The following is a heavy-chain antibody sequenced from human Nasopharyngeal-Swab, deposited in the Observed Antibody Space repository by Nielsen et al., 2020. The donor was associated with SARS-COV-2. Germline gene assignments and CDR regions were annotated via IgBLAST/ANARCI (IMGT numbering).Heavy chain of an antibody. V-gene: IGHV3-11*04. CDR3: ARSPDVFDI. CDR2: ISSSGTTK. J-gene: IGHJ3*02. Sequence: GQAPGKGPEWVSNISSSGTTKYYADSVKGRFTISRDNAKNSLFLQMNSLRAEDTAVYYCARSPDVFDIWGQGTMVTVSS.